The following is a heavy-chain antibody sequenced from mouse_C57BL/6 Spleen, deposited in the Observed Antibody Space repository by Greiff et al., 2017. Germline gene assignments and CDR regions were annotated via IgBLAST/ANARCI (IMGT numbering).Heavy chain of an antibody. Sequence: EVKLVESGGDLVKPGGSLKLSCAASGFTFSSYGMSWVRQTPDKRLEWVATISSGGSYTYYPDSVKGRFTFSRDNAKNTLYLQMSSLKSEDTAMYYCARPLVAPYYAMDYWGQGTSVTVSS. V-gene: IGHV5-6*01. CDR2: ISSGGSYT. CDR3: ARPLVAPYYAMDY. CDR1: GFTFSSYG. D-gene: IGHD1-1*01. J-gene: IGHJ4*01.